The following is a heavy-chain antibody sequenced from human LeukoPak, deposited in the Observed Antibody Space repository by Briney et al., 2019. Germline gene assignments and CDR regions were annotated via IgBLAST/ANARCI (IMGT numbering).Heavy chain of an antibody. D-gene: IGHD3-10*01. CDR1: GFTFSSYA. J-gene: IGHJ4*02. V-gene: IGHV3-23*01. CDR2: ISGSGGST. Sequence: GGSLRLSCAASGFTFSSYAMSWVRQAPGKGLEWVSAISGSGGSTYYADSVKGRFTISRDNSKNTLYLQMNSLGAEDTAVYYCADLWFGELSAFDYWGQGTLVTVSS. CDR3: ADLWFGELSAFDY.